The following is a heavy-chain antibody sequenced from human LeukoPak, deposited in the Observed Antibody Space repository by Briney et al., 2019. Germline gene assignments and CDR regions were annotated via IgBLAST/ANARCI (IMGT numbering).Heavy chain of an antibody. J-gene: IGHJ6*03. CDR1: GFTFSGSA. CDR3: TTPGRVYSYVPYYYMDV. CDR2: IRSKANSYAT. D-gene: IGHD5-18*01. V-gene: IGHV3-73*01. Sequence: GGSLRLSCAASGFTFSGSAMHWVRQASGKGLEWVGRIRSKANSYATAYAASVKGRFTISRDDSKNTAYLQMNSLKTEDTAVYYCTTPGRVYSYVPYYYMDVWGKGTTVTVSS.